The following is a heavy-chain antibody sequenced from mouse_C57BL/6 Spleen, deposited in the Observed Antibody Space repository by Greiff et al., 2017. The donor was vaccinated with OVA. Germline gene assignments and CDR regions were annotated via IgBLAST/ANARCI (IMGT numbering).Heavy chain of an antibody. Sequence: EESGPGLVKPSQSLSLTCSVTGYSITSGYYWNWIRQFPGNKLEWMGYISYDGSNNYNPSLKNRISITRDPSKNQFFLKLNSVTTEDTATYYCATTVVATGFDYWGQGTTLTVSS. CDR1: GYSITSGYY. D-gene: IGHD1-1*01. CDR2: ISYDGSN. J-gene: IGHJ2*01. V-gene: IGHV3-6*01. CDR3: ATTVVATGFDY.